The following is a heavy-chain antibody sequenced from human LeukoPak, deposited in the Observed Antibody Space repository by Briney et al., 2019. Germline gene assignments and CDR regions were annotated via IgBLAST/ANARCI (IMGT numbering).Heavy chain of an antibody. CDR3: ARDSSGYYRIDY. Sequence: GSLRLSCAASGXTFSSQAMSWIRQPPGKGLEWIGYVFHSGSTNYNPSLKSRVTISVDTSKNQFSLKLTSVTAADTAVYYCARDSSGYYRIDYWGQGTLVTVSS. CDR2: VFHSGST. D-gene: IGHD3-22*01. V-gene: IGHV4-59*08. J-gene: IGHJ4*02. CDR1: GXTFSSQA.